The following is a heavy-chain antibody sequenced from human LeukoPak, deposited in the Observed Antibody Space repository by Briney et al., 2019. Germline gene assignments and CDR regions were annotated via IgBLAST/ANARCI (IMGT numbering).Heavy chain of an antibody. J-gene: IGHJ4*02. CDR2: IKQDGSEK. CDR1: GFTFSSYW. D-gene: IGHD2-2*01. V-gene: IGHV3-7*03. Sequence: PGGSLRLSCAASGFTFSSYWMSWVRQAQGKGLEWVANIKQDGSEKYYVDSVKGRFTISRDNSKNSLYLQMNSLRTEDTALYYCAKDIIRGSTSCCSFDYWGQGTLVTVSS. CDR3: AKDIIRGSTSCCSFDY.